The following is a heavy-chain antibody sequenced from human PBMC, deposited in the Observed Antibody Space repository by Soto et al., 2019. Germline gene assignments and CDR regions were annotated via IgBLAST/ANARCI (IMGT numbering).Heavy chain of an antibody. CDR3: ATSPRLLWFGELFYYYGMDV. CDR1: GGSISSSSYY. D-gene: IGHD3-10*01. V-gene: IGHV4-39*01. J-gene: IGHJ6*02. CDR2: IYYSGST. Sequence: SETLSLTCTVSGGSISSSSYYWGWIRQPPGKGLEWIGSIYYSGSTYYNPSLKSRVTISVDTSKNQFSLKLSSVTAADTAVYYCATSPRLLWFGELFYYYGMDVWGQGTTVTVSS.